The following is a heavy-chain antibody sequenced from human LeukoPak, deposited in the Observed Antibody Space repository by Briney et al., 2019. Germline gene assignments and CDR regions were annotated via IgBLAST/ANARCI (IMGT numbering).Heavy chain of an antibody. CDR1: GYTFSGYE. J-gene: IGHJ6*02. V-gene: IGHV3-48*03. CDR2: ISCLVITL. Sequence: GGSLRLSCAASGYTFSGYEMNWVRQAPGKGVEWVSYISCLVITLSYPDPVTCRFPISRDHAKNSLYLQMSSLRSEDTAVYYCARVVTMVRGAHSCGMDVWGQGTTVTVSS. CDR3: ARVVTMVRGAHSCGMDV. D-gene: IGHD3-10*01.